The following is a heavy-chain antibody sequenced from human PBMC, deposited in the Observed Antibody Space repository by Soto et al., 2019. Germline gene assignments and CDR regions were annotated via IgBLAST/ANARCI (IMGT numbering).Heavy chain of an antibody. J-gene: IGHJ5*02. CDR3: TRFDP. CDR2: IRSKAYGGTT. CDR1: GFTFGDYS. Sequence: GGSLRLSCTASGFTFGDYSMSWVRQAPGKGLEWIGFIRSKAYGGTTEYAASVKGRFTISRDDSKSIAYLQLNSLRTEDTAVYYCTRFDPWGQGTLVTVS. V-gene: IGHV3-49*04.